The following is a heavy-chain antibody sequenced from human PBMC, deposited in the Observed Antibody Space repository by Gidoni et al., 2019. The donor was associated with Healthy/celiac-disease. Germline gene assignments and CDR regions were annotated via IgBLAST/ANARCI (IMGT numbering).Heavy chain of an antibody. CDR2: ITHSGST. Sequence: QVQLQQWGAGLLKPSETLSLTCAVYGGSFSGYYWSWIRQPPGKGLEWSGEITHSGSTNYNPSLKSRVTISVDTSKNQFSLKLSSVTAADTAVYYCARGVTYYYGSGSYRPRSRFDYWGQGTLVTVSS. CDR1: GGSFSGYY. D-gene: IGHD3-10*01. J-gene: IGHJ4*02. CDR3: ARGVTYYYGSGSYRPRSRFDY. V-gene: IGHV4-34*01.